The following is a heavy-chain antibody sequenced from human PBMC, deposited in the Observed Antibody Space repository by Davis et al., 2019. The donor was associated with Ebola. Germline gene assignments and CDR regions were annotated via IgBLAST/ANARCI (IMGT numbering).Heavy chain of an antibody. CDR3: ARAGGEGLVVPAAPRRGYDY. V-gene: IGHV1-2*04. CDR2: INPNSGGT. CDR1: GYTSTGYY. D-gene: IGHD2-2*01. Sequence: ASVKVSCKASGYTSTGYYMHWVRQAPGQGLEWMGWINPNSGGTNYAQKFQGWVTMTRDTSISTAYMELSRLRSDDTAVYYRARAGGEGLVVPAAPRRGYDYWGQGTLVTVSS. J-gene: IGHJ4*02.